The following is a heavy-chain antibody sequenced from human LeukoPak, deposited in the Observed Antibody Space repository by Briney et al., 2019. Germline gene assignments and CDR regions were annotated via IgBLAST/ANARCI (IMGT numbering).Heavy chain of an antibody. CDR3: ARDHSSGYYYDGDAFDI. Sequence: ASVKVSCKPSGYTFNTYGITWVRQAPGQGLEWMGWISAYNGNTNYAQKLQGRVTMTTDTSTSTAYMELRSLRSDDTAVYYCARDHSSGYYYDGDAFDIWGQGTMVTVSS. D-gene: IGHD3-22*01. CDR1: GYTFNTYG. J-gene: IGHJ3*02. CDR2: ISAYNGNT. V-gene: IGHV1-18*01.